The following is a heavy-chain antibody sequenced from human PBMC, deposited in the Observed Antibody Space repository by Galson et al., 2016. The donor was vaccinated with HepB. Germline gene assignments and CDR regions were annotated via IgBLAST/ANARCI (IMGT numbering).Heavy chain of an antibody. J-gene: IGHJ6*02. CDR1: GFTFSSFA. V-gene: IGHV3-30*04. D-gene: IGHD4-17*01. Sequence: SLRLSCAASGFTFSSFAMHWVRQSPGKGLEWVAVISYDGSNKYYAASVQGRFSISRDNSKNTLALQMNSLGAEDTAVYYCAREEQDYGDYSPLSGYYNCGMDVWGQGTTVTVS. CDR3: AREEQDYGDYSPLSGYYNCGMDV. CDR2: ISYDGSNK.